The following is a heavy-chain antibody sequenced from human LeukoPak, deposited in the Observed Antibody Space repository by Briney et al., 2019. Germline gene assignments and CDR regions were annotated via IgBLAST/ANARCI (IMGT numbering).Heavy chain of an antibody. J-gene: IGHJ4*02. CDR2: VSWNSGSI. D-gene: IGHD3-16*02. Sequence: GGSLRLSCAASGFTFDDYAMHWVRQVPGKGLEWVSGVSWNSGSIGYADSVKGRFTISRDNAKNSLYLQMNSLRAEDTAVYYCARSLSSRFSGPRRPYYFDSWGQGTLVTVSS. CDR1: GFTFDDYA. CDR3: ARSLSSRFSGPRRPYYFDS. V-gene: IGHV3-9*01.